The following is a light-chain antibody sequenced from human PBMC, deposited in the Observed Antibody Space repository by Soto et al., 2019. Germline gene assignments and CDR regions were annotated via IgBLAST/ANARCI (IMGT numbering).Light chain of an antibody. V-gene: IGKV1-39*01. CDR3: RQSYRTPPIT. CDR2: AAS. J-gene: IGKJ5*01. Sequence: DIQMTQSPSSLSASVGDRITITCRASQSIGNFLNWYQQKPGKAPNLLIYAASGLQSGVPSRFSGSGSGTDFTLTISSLQPEDFATYYCRQSYRTPPITFGQGTRLEIQ. CDR1: QSIGNF.